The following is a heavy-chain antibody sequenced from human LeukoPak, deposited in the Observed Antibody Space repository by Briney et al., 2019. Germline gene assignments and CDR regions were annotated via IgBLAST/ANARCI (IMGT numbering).Heavy chain of an antibody. Sequence: SGGSLRLSCAASGFTFSSYAMNWVRQAPGKGLEWVSEISGSGGNTYYADSMKGRFTISRDNSKNTLYLQMNSLRAEDTAVYYCARTEAHGDQGYFDYWGQGTLVTVSS. CDR2: ISGSGGNT. V-gene: IGHV3-23*01. CDR3: ARTEAHGDQGYFDY. CDR1: GFTFSSYA. D-gene: IGHD4-17*01. J-gene: IGHJ4*02.